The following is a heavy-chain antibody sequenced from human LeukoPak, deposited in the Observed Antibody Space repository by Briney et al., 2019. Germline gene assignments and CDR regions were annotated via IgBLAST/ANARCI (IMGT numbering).Heavy chain of an antibody. CDR3: ASTRITMMRGFDY. CDR1: GGSISSYY. V-gene: IGHV4-59*01. J-gene: IGHJ4*02. D-gene: IGHD3-22*01. CDR2: IYYSGST. Sequence: SETLSLTCTVSGGSISSYYWSWIRQPPGKGLEWIGYIYYSGSTNYNPSLKSRVTISVDTSKNQFSLKLSSVTAADTAVYYCASTRITMMRGFDYWGQGTLVTVSS.